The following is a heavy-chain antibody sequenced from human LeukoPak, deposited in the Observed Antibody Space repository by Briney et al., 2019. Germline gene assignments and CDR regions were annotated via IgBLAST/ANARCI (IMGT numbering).Heavy chain of an antibody. V-gene: IGHV3-23*01. J-gene: IGHJ4*02. D-gene: IGHD4-17*01. CDR3: AKEGVWDYGDYGGYFDY. CDR2: ISGSGDST. Sequence: PGGSLRLSCAASGFTFSSYAMSWVRQAPGKGLEWVSAISGSGDSTYYADSVKSRFTISRDNSKITLYLQMNSLRAEDTAVYYCAKEGVWDYGDYGGYFDYWGQGTLVTVSS. CDR1: GFTFSSYA.